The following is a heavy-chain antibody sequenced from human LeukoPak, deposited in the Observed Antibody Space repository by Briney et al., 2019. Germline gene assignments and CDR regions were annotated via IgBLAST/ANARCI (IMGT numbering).Heavy chain of an antibody. CDR3: ARPGYQLLFSFDY. J-gene: IGHJ4*02. CDR1: GFTFSSYA. CDR2: ISAYNGNT. Sequence: WGSLRLSCAASGFTFSSYAMSWVRQAPGQGLEWMGWISAYNGNTNYAQKLQGRVTMTTDTSTSTAYMELRSLRSDDTAVYYCARPGYQLLFSFDYWGQGTLVTVSS. V-gene: IGHV1-18*01. D-gene: IGHD2-2*01.